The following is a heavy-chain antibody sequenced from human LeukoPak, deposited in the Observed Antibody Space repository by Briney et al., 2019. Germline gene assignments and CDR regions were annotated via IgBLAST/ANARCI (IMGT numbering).Heavy chain of an antibody. CDR3: ARLGVTDH. D-gene: IGHD2-21*02. CDR1: GYTFTSYG. Sequence: ASVKVSCKASGYTFTSYGISWVRQAPGQGLEWMGIINPSNGNTTYSQKFQGRVTMTRDTSTSTIYMELSSLRSDDTAVYYCARLGVTDHWGQGTLVTVSS. V-gene: IGHV1-46*01. J-gene: IGHJ4*02. CDR2: INPSNGNT.